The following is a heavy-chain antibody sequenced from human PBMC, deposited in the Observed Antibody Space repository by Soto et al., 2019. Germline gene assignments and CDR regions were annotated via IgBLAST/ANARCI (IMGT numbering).Heavy chain of an antibody. Sequence: PGGSLRLSCAASGFTFSSYGMHWVRQAPGKGLEWVAVISYDGSNKYYADSVKGRFTISRDNSKNTLYLQMNSLRAEDTAVYYCAKDSGANYSYDYYYGMDVWGQGTTVTVSS. D-gene: IGHD1-26*01. CDR1: GFTFSSYG. CDR3: AKDSGANYSYDYYYGMDV. V-gene: IGHV3-30*18. J-gene: IGHJ6*02. CDR2: ISYDGSNK.